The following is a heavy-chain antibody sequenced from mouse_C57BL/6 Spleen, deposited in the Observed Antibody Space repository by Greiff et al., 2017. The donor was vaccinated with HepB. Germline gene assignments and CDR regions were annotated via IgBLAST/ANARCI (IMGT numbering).Heavy chain of an antibody. CDR2: IHPNSGST. CDR3: ARSRSDGYFDY. V-gene: IGHV1-64*01. CDR1: GYTFTSYW. Sequence: QVQLQQPGAELVKPGASVKLSCKASGYTFTSYWMHWVKQRPGQGLEWIGMIHPNSGSTNYNEKFKSKATLTVDKSSSTAYMQLSSLTSEDSAVYYCARSRSDGYFDYWGQGTTLTVSS. D-gene: IGHD2-3*01. J-gene: IGHJ2*01.